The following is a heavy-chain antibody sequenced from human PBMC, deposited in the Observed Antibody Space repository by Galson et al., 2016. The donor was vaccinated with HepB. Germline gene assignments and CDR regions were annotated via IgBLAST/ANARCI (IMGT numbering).Heavy chain of an antibody. D-gene: IGHD1-26*01. CDR1: GFTFSAYS. V-gene: IGHV3-23*01. Sequence: SLRLSCAASGFTFSAYSMSWVRQAPVKGLDWISTTRGSGTPSYFADSVKGRFSISRDNSKSTLFLHMTSLRADDTAFYYCAKEGYSGTYDYWGQGTLVTVSS. CDR2: TRGSGTPS. J-gene: IGHJ4*02. CDR3: AKEGYSGTYDY.